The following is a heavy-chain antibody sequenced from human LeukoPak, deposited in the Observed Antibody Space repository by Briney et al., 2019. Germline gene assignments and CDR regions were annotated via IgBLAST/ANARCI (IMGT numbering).Heavy chain of an antibody. Sequence: SETLSLTCAVYGGSFSGYYWSWIRQPPGKGLEWIGEINHSGSTNYNPSLKSRVTISVDTSKNQFSLKLSSVTAADTAVYYCARRRRGILTGYFDYWGQGTLVTVSS. CDR3: ARRRRGILTGYFDY. V-gene: IGHV4-34*01. D-gene: IGHD3-9*01. J-gene: IGHJ4*02. CDR2: INHSGST. CDR1: GGSFSGYY.